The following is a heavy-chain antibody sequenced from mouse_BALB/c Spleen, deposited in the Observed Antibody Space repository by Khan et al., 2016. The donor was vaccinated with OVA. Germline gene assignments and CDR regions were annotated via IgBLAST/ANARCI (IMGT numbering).Heavy chain of an antibody. V-gene: IGHV3-5*02. D-gene: IGHD1-1*01. CDR2: IYYSGTV. Sequence: EVELVESGPGLVKPSQTVSLTCTVTGISITSGNYRWSWIRQFPGNKLEWIGNIYYSGTVTYNPSLTSRTTITRDTSKNQFFLEMNSLTAEGTATYYCARCYGSLYWYFDVWGAGTTVTGCS. CDR1: GISITSGNYR. J-gene: IGHJ1*01. CDR3: ARCYGSLYWYFDV.